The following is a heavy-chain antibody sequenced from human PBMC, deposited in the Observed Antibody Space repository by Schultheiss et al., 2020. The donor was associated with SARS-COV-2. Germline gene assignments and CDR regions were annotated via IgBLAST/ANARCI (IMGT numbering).Heavy chain of an antibody. CDR2: IWYDGSNK. D-gene: IGHD4-17*01. CDR1: GFTFSSYG. V-gene: IGHV3-33*03. CDR3: AKDYKKGIYGDGSIDY. J-gene: IGHJ4*02. Sequence: GGSLRLSCEASGFTFSSYGMHWVRQGPGKGLEWVAVIWYDGSNKYYADSVKGRFTISRDNAKNSLYLQMNSLRAEDTAVYYCAKDYKKGIYGDGSIDYWGQGTLVTVSS.